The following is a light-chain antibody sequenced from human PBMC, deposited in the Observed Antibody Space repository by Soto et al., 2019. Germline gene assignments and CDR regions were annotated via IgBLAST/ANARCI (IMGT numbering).Light chain of an antibody. J-gene: IGKJ1*01. V-gene: IGKV3-11*01. Sequence: EIVLTQSPATLSLSPGERATLSCRASQSVSSSLAWYQQKPGQAPRLLIYDASNRATGIPARFSGSGSGTDFTLTICSLEPEDFAIYYCQQGSNWPRTFGQGTKV. CDR2: DAS. CDR1: QSVSSS. CDR3: QQGSNWPRT.